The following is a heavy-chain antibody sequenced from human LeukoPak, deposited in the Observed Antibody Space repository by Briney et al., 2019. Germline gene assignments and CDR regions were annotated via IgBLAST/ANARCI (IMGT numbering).Heavy chain of an antibody. CDR3: ATPYSSGWALDY. J-gene: IGHJ4*02. V-gene: IGHV3-21*01. D-gene: IGHD6-19*01. CDR2: ISSSSSYI. Sequence: GGSLRLSCAASGFTFSSYSMNWVRQAPGKGLEWVSSISSSSSYIYYADSVKGRFTISRDNAKNSLYLQMNSLRAEDTAVYYCATPYSSGWALDYWGQGTLVTVSS. CDR1: GFTFSSYS.